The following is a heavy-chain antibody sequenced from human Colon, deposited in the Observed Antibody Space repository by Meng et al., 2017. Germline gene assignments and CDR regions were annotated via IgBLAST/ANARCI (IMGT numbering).Heavy chain of an antibody. J-gene: IGHJ4*02. CDR3: ARVWVSDIVVVPAAPSRYFDY. CDR1: GYTFTSYA. D-gene: IGHD2-2*01. Sequence: ASVKVSCQASGYTFTSYAMHWVRQAPGQRLEWMGWINAGNGNTKYSQKFQGRVTITRDTSASTAYMELSSLRSEDTAVYYCARVWVSDIVVVPAAPSRYFDYWGQGTLVTVSS. CDR2: INAGNGNT. V-gene: IGHV1-3*01.